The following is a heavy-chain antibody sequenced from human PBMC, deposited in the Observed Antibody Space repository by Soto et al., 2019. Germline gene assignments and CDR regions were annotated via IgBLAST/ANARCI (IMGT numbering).Heavy chain of an antibody. J-gene: IGHJ4*02. D-gene: IGHD3-22*01. Sequence: PSETLSLTCTVSGDAIGSRYYWGWIRQPPGKGLEWIGSIHNSGSTYYNPSLKSRVTLSVDTSKNQFSLKMSSVTAADTAMYYCERPYAGSGFHYWGQGALVTVYS. CDR3: ERPYAGSGFHY. V-gene: IGHV4-39*01. CDR2: IHNSGST. CDR1: GDAIGSRYY.